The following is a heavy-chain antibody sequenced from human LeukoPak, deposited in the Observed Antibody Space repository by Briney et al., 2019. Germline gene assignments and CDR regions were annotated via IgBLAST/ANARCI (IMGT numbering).Heavy chain of an antibody. CDR1: GGSISSSSYY. CDR3: ARDGNGAFTYVDY. CDR2: IHYSGST. J-gene: IGHJ4*02. V-gene: IGHV4-39*07. Sequence: SETLSLTCTVSGGSISSSSYYWGWIRQPPGKGLEWIGSIHYSGSTYNNPSPKSRVTISVDTSKNQISLKLSSVTAADTAVYYCARDGNGAFTYVDYWGQGTLVTVSS. D-gene: IGHD2-8*01.